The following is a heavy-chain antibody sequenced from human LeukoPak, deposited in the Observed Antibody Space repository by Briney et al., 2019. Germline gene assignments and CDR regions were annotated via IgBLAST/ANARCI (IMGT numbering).Heavy chain of an antibody. CDR2: INHSGGT. Sequence: LETLSLTCAVYGGSFSGYYWSWIRQPPGKGLEWIGEINHSGGTNYNPSLKSRVTISVDTSKNQFSLKLSSVTAADTAVYAREGFEQQLGVGECYFDYWGQGTLVTVSS. CDR1: GGSFSGYY. J-gene: IGHJ4*02. CDR3: EGFEQQLGVGECYFDY. D-gene: IGHD6-13*01. V-gene: IGHV4-34*01.